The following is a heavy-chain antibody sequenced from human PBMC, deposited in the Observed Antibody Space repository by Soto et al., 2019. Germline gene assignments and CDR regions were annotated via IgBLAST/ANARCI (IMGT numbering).Heavy chain of an antibody. V-gene: IGHV1-69*13. Sequence: ASVKVSCKASGGTFSSYAISWVRQAPGQGLEWMGGIIPIFGTANYAQKFQGRVTITADESTSTAYMELSSLRSEDTAVYYCAREGQGYRSRWSYYYSGMDVWVQGTTPTVSS. CDR1: GGTFSSYA. CDR2: IIPIFGTA. J-gene: IGHJ6*02. D-gene: IGHD6-13*01. CDR3: AREGQGYRSRWSYYYSGMDV.